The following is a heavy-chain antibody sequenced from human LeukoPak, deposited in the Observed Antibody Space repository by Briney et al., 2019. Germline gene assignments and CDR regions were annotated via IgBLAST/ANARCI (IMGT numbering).Heavy chain of an antibody. D-gene: IGHD3-16*01. CDR1: GFTFSDYY. CDR2: ISSSGSTI. CDR3: ARGGGFLYYYYYYMDV. J-gene: IGHJ6*03. V-gene: IGHV3-11*04. Sequence: GGSLGLSCAASGFTFSDYYMSWIRQAPGKGLEWVSYISSSGSTIYYADSVKGRFTISRDNAKNSLYLQMNSLRAEDTAVYYCARGGGFLYYYYYYMDVWGKGTTVTVSS.